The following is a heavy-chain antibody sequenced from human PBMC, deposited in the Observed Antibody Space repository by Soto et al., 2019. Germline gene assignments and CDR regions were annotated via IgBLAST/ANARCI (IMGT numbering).Heavy chain of an antibody. V-gene: IGHV4-34*01. CDR3: ARGQKYGDYGD. J-gene: IGHJ4*02. D-gene: IGHD4-17*01. Sequence: PSETLSLTCAVYGGSFSGYYWTWIRQPPGTGLEWIGEINHSGSTNYNPSLKSRVTISVDTSKNQFSLKLSSVTAADAAVYYCARGQKYGDYGDWGQGTLVTVSS. CDR2: INHSGST. CDR1: GGSFSGYY.